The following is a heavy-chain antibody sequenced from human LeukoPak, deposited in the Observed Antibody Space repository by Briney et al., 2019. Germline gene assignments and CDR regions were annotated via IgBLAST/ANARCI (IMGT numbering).Heavy chain of an antibody. Sequence: GGSLRLSCAASGFTFSDYYMSWIRQAPGKGLEWVSYISSSGSTIYYADSVKGRFTISRDNAKNSLYLQMNSLRAEDTALYYCAKSLYYYDSSDAFDIWGQGTMVTVSS. CDR2: ISSSGSTI. CDR1: GFTFSDYY. CDR3: AKSLYYYDSSDAFDI. D-gene: IGHD3-22*01. J-gene: IGHJ3*02. V-gene: IGHV3-11*01.